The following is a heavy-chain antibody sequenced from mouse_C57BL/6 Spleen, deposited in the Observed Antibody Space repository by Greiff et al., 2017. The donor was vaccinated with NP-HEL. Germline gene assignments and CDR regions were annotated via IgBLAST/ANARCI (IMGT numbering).Heavy chain of an antibody. CDR1: GYTFTSYW. CDR3: ARQGDYYGGYAMDY. Sequence: VKLQQPGAELVMPGASVKLSCKASGYTFTSYWMHWVKQRPGQGLEWIGEIDPSDSYTNYNQKFKGKSTLTVDKSSSTAYMQLSSLSSEDSAVYYCARQGDYYGGYAMDYWGQGTSVTVSS. CDR2: IDPSDSYT. V-gene: IGHV1-69*01. J-gene: IGHJ4*01. D-gene: IGHD1-1*01.